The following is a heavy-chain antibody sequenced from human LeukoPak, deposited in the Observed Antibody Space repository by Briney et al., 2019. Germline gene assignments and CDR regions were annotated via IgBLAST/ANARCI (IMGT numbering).Heavy chain of an antibody. CDR2: ICYSGST. Sequence: SETLSLTCTVSGGSISSYYWSWIRQPPGKGLECIGYICYSGSTKYNPSLKSRVTISVDTSKNQSSLRLSSVTAADTAVYYCARVMGSSPLLNFDYWGQGTLVTVSS. V-gene: IGHV4-59*01. CDR1: GGSISSYY. D-gene: IGHD6-6*01. CDR3: ARVMGSSPLLNFDY. J-gene: IGHJ4*02.